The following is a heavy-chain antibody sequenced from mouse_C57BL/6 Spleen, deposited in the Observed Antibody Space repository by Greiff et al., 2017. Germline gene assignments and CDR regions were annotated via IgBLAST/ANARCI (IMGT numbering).Heavy chain of an antibody. CDR3: ARRGYDYDSFDY. CDR2: IDPSDSYT. J-gene: IGHJ2*01. Sequence: QVQLQQPGAELVMPGASVKLSCKASGYTFTSYWMHWVKQRPGQGLEWIGEIDPSDSYTNYNQKFKGKSTLTVDKSSSTAYMQLSSLTSEDSAVYYSARRGYDYDSFDYWGQGTTLTVSS. D-gene: IGHD2-4*01. V-gene: IGHV1-69*01. CDR1: GYTFTSYW.